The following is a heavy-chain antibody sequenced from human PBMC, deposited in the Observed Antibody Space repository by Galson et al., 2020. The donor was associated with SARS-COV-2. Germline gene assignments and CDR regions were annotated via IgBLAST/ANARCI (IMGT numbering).Heavy chain of an antibody. CDR3: ARGNFVLVTARRCDP. D-gene: IGHD2-21*02. V-gene: IGHV4-34*01. CDR1: GAPLSGYY. J-gene: IGHJ5*02. Sequence: SQASETLSLTCAVQGAPLSGYYWNWIRQPPGKGLEWIGEINHLGGANYNSTPKGRLTLSLDTSKNQVSLSLSSVTAADTAVYYCARGNFVLVTARRCDPWGQGTLVAVAS. CDR2: INHLGGA.